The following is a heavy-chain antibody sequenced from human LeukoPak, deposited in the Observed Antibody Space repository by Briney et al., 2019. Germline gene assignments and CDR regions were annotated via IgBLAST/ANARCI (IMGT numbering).Heavy chain of an antibody. Sequence: PSETLSLTCTVSGGSIGSYYWSWIRQPPGKGLEWIGYIYYSGSTNYNPSLKSRVTISVDTSKNQFSLKLSSVTAADMAVYYCARDYCSSTSCYVGFDPWGQGTLVTVSS. CDR2: IYYSGST. CDR3: ARDYCSSTSCYVGFDP. D-gene: IGHD2-2*01. CDR1: GGSIGSYY. J-gene: IGHJ5*02. V-gene: IGHV4-59*01.